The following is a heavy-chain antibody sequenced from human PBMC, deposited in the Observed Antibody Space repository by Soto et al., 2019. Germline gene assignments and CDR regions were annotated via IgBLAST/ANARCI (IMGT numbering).Heavy chain of an antibody. CDR2: VKSKTDGGTT. V-gene: IGHV3-15*07. CDR1: GFTCSNAW. D-gene: IGHD3-22*01. CDR3: TTDSYITSIIVRFDY. J-gene: IGHJ4*01. Sequence: GGSQRLSCAASGFTCSNAWINWVRQTPGKGPEWVGRVKSKTDGGTTDFAAPVKGRFAISRDDSKNMVYLEMNSLKTEDTAIYYCTTDSYITSIIVRFDYWGHGTLVTSPQ.